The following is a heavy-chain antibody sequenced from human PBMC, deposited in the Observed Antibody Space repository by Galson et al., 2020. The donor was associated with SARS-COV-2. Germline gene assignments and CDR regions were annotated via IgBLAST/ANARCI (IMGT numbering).Heavy chain of an antibody. Sequence: TLSLTCTFSGFSLSTSGMRVSWIRQPPGKALEWLARIDWDDDKFYSTSLKTRLTISKDTSKNQVVLTMTNMDPVDTATYYCARSYYDILTGYLAAFDIWGQGTMVTVSS. D-gene: IGHD3-9*01. CDR2: IDWDDDK. CDR3: ARSYYDILTGYLAAFDI. CDR1: GFSLSTSGMR. V-gene: IGHV2-70*04. J-gene: IGHJ3*02.